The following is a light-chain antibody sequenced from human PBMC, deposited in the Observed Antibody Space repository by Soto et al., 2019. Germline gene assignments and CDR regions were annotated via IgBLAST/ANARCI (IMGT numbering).Light chain of an antibody. V-gene: IGLV2-8*01. CDR3: SSYAGSSNV. J-gene: IGLJ1*01. CDR2: EVN. Sequence: QSALTQPPSASGSPGQSVAISCTGTSSDVGGYHYVSWYQQHPGKAPKLMIYEVNKRPSGVPDRFSGSKSGNTASLTVSGRQAEDEADYYCSSYAGSSNVFGTGTKLTVL. CDR1: SSDVGGYHY.